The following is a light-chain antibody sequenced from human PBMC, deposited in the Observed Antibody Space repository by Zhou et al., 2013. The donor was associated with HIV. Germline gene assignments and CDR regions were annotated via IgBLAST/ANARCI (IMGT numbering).Light chain of an antibody. CDR1: ESVQFNY. Sequence: EVVMTQSPVTLSVFPGERATLSCRASESVQFNYFAWYQQKPGQAPRVLIYDAFSRASGIPDRFSGSGSGTDFTLTISRLEPEDFAVYYCQVYGSSPRWAFGHGTKVEMK. V-gene: IGKV3-20*01. J-gene: IGKJ1*01. CDR3: QVYGSSPRWA. CDR2: DAF.